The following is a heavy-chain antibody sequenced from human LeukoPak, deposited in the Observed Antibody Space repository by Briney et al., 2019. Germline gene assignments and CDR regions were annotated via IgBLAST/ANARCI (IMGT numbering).Heavy chain of an antibody. D-gene: IGHD3-10*01. Sequence: SETLPLTCTVSGGSISSSSYYWSWIRQPPGKGLEWIGEINHSGSTNYNPSLKSRVTISVDTSKNQFSLRLSSVTAADTAVYYCARHFYPMVRGVKGYFDYWGQGTLVTVSS. CDR3: ARHFYPMVRGVKGYFDY. CDR2: INHSGST. V-gene: IGHV4-39*01. CDR1: GGSISSSSYY. J-gene: IGHJ4*02.